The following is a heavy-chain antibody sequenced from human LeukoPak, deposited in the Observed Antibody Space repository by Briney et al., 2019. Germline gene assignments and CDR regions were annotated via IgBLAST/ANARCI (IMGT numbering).Heavy chain of an antibody. CDR3: ARGRGCSSTSCYFVNWFDP. V-gene: IGHV1-69*02. D-gene: IGHD2-2*01. J-gene: IGHJ5*02. Sequence: ASVKVSCKASGGTFSSYTISWVRQVPGQGLEWMGRIIPILGIANYAQKFQGRVTITADKSTSTAYMELSSLRSEDTAVYYCARGRGCSSTSCYFVNWFDPWGQGTLVTVSS. CDR1: GGTFSSYT. CDR2: IIPILGIA.